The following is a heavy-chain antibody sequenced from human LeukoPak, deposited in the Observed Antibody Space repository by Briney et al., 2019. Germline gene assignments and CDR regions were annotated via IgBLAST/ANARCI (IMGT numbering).Heavy chain of an antibody. CDR2: ISGRDGNT. Sequence: GGSLRLSCVASGFTISTYVMTWVRQAPGKGLEWVSDISGRDGNTDYADSVKGRFTISRDNSKNTLYLQMNSLRAEDTAVYYCARANRIVAAAARLDYWGQGTLVTVSS. D-gene: IGHD6-13*01. CDR1: GFTISTYV. J-gene: IGHJ4*02. V-gene: IGHV3-23*01. CDR3: ARANRIVAAAARLDY.